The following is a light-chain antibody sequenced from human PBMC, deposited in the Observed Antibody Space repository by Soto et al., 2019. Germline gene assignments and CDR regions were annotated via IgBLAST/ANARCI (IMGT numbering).Light chain of an antibody. CDR2: EVN. CDR3: SSYAGSNTWV. J-gene: IGLJ3*02. Sequence: QSALTQPASASGSPGQSVTISCTGTSSDVGAYNYVSWYRQHPGKAPKLLIFEVNSRPSGVPDRFSGSKSGNTASLTVSGLQAEDESHYYCSSYAGSNTWVFGGGTKVTVL. CDR1: SSDVGAYNY. V-gene: IGLV2-8*01.